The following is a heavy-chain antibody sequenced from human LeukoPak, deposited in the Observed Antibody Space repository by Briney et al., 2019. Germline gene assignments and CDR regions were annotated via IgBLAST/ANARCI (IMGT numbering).Heavy chain of an antibody. Sequence: PGGSLRLSCTVSGFTVSSNSMSWVRQAPGKGLEWVGRIKSKTDGETTDYAAPVKGRFTISRDDSKNTLYLQMNSLKTEDTAVYYCRLNGDSSDAFDIWGQGTMVTVSS. CDR3: RLNGDSSDAFDI. J-gene: IGHJ3*02. CDR1: GFTVSSNS. V-gene: IGHV3-15*01. CDR2: IKSKTDGETT. D-gene: IGHD2-15*01.